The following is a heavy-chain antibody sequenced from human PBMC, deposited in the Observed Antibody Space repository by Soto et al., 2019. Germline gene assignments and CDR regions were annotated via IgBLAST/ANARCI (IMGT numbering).Heavy chain of an antibody. CDR2: ISHDGSNT. CDR3: AKPLHQWVPDH. V-gene: IGHV3-30*18. Sequence: QVQLVESGGGVVQPGGSLRLSCAASGFTFRTHGMHWVRQAPGKGLEWVALISHDGSNTYYADSVKGRFTISRDNSNNTVFLQMNSLRPDDRAVYYCAKPLHQWVPDHWGQGTLVTVSS. CDR1: GFTFRTHG. D-gene: IGHD1-26*01. J-gene: IGHJ4*02.